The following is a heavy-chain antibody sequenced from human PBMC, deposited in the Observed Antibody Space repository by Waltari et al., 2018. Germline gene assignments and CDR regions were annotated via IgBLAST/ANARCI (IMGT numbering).Heavy chain of an antibody. CDR2: IRSEAYGGTT. J-gene: IGHJ6*02. CDR1: GFTFGDYA. D-gene: IGHD1-1*01. V-gene: IGHV3-49*04. CDR3: TRDQGWNSISRRGMDV. Sequence: ELQLVESGGGSVQPGRSLRLSCKASGFTFGDYAMSWVRQAPGKGVEWLGFIRSEAYGGTTEYAASVKGRFTISKGDSKNIAYLQMNSLRTEDTAVYYCTRDQGWNSISRRGMDVWGQGTTVTVSS.